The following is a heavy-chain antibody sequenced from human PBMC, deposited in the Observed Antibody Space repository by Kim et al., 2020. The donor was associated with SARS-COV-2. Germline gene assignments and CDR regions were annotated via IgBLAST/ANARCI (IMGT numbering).Heavy chain of an antibody. Sequence: SETLSLTCTVSGGSISSSSYYWGWIRQPPGKGLEWIGSIYYSGSTYYNPSLKSRVTISVDTSKNQFSLKLSSVTAADTAVEYCARGWGLVRGYGIDVWG. V-gene: IGHV4-39*01. J-gene: IGHJ6*02. CDR3: ARGWGLVRGYGIDV. D-gene: IGHD3-10*01. CDR1: GGSISSSSYY. CDR2: IYYSGST.